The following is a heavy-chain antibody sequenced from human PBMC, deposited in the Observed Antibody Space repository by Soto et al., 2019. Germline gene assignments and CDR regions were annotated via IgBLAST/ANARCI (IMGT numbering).Heavy chain of an antibody. J-gene: IGHJ4*02. V-gene: IGHV4-39*07. Sequence: PSETLSLTCTVSGGSISNSDYFWAWMRQPPGKGLEWVGTISHTGSTRYNPSLKSRVTISVDTSRNQFSLKLGSVTAADTAVYYCARAYCSGGSCYKQQTTQIDYWGQGTLVTVS. D-gene: IGHD2-15*01. CDR2: ISHTGST. CDR1: GGSISNSDYF. CDR3: ARAYCSGGSCYKQQTTQIDY.